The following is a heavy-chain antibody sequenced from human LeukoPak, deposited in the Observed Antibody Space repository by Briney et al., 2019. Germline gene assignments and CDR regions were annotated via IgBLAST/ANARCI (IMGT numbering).Heavy chain of an antibody. D-gene: IGHD2-2*01. CDR1: GFTFSDYS. Sequence: GGSLRLSCGASGFTFSDYSMNWVRQAPGKGLAWVASITSAGGYRYYADSVKGRFTISRDNAQNSLFLQMNSLRAGDTAVYFCATSGGFVLPNAITGNWYMDVWGRGTTVTVSS. V-gene: IGHV3-21*01. CDR3: ATSGGFVLPNAITGNWYMDV. J-gene: IGHJ6*03. CDR2: ITSAGGYR.